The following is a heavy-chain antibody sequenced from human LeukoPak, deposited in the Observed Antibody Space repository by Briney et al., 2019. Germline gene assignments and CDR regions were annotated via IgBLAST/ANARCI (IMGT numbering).Heavy chain of an antibody. CDR1: GFTFSSSA. CDR3: AKARSLTCGGDCYQIDY. V-gene: IGHV3-23*01. J-gene: IGHJ4*02. D-gene: IGHD2-21*02. Sequence: PGGSLRLSCVASGFTFSSSAINWVRQAPGKGLEWVSGISGSGYTTYYADSVRGRFSISRDNSRNTLSLQMSSLRAEDTTVYYCAKARSLTCGGDCYQIDYWGQGTLVIVSS. CDR2: ISGSGYTT.